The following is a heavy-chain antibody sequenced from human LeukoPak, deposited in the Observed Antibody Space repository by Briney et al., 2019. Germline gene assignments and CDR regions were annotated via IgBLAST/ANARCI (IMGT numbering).Heavy chain of an antibody. CDR2: IIPIFGTA. J-gene: IGHJ4*02. V-gene: IGHV1-69*05. D-gene: IGHD2-15*01. CDR3: ARENTIYCSGGSCFSSSPADY. CDR1: GGTFSSYA. Sequence: ASVKVSCKASGGTFSSYAISWVRQAPGQGLEWMGRIIPIFGTANYAQKFQGRVTITTDESTSTAYMELSSLRSEDTAVYYCARENTIYCSGGSCFSSSPADYWGQGTLVTVSS.